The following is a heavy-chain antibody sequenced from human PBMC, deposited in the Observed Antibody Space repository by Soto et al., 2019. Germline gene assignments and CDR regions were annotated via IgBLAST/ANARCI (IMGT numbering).Heavy chain of an antibody. V-gene: IGHV1-69*02. CDR3: ARGPDCNGGRCYHYFDY. CDR1: GGTFSSST. D-gene: IGHD2-15*01. J-gene: IGHJ4*02. Sequence: QVQLVQSGAEVKKPGSSVKVSCKASGGTFSSSTISWVRQAPGQGLEWMGRIIPILGITNYAQKFQGRVKITADKSTSSGYMELSSLGSEDTAVYYCARGPDCNGGRCYHYFDYWGQGTLVTVSS. CDR2: IIPILGIT.